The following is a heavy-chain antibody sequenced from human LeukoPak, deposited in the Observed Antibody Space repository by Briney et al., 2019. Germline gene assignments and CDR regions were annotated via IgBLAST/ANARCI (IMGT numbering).Heavy chain of an antibody. CDR1: GFTFSSHW. Sequence: GGSLRLSCAASGFTFSSHWMTWVRQALGKGLEWVATIKQDGNGKQYVDSVKGRFTISRDNAKNSLYLQMNSLRAEDTAVYYCARSLYGSGSYDKGDGYFDYWGQGTLVTVSS. V-gene: IGHV3-7*01. J-gene: IGHJ4*02. CDR2: IKQDGNGK. CDR3: ARSLYGSGSYDKGDGYFDY. D-gene: IGHD3-10*01.